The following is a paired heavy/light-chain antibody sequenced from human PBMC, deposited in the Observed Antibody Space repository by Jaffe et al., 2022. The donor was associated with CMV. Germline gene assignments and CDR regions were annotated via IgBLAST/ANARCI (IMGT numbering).Light chain of an antibody. CDR1: SSNIGAGYD. CDR2: GNS. V-gene: IGLV1-40*01. Sequence: QSVLTQPPSVSGAPGQRVTISCTGSSSNIGAGYDVHWYQQLPGTAPKLLIYGNSNRPSGVPDRFSGSKSGTSASLAITGLQAEDEADYYCQSYDSSLKVFGGGTKLTVL. CDR3: QSYDSSLKV. J-gene: IGLJ3*02.
Heavy chain of an antibody. CDR1: GGSFSGYY. V-gene: IGHV4-34*01. J-gene: IGHJ5*02. CDR2: INHSGST. Sequence: QVQLQQWGAGLLKPSETLSLTCAVYGGSFSGYYWSWIRQPPGKGLEWIGEINHSGSTNYNPSLKSRVTISVDTSKNQFSLKLSSVTAADTAVYYCARDRVGALVGATTAWFDPWGQGTLVTVSS. D-gene: IGHD1-26*01. CDR3: ARDRVGALVGATTAWFDP.